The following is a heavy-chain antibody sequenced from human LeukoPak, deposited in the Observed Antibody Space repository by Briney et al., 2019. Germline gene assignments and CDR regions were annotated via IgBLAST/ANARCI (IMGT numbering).Heavy chain of an antibody. Sequence: ASVKVSCKASGYTFTSYYMHWVRQAPGQGLEWMGIINPSGGSTSCAQKFQGRVTMTRDTSTSTVYMELSSLRLEDTAVYYCARDIDYGSGSYYIDYWGQGTLVTVSS. CDR3: ARDIDYGSGSYYIDY. V-gene: IGHV1-46*01. J-gene: IGHJ4*02. D-gene: IGHD3-10*01. CDR1: GYTFTSYY. CDR2: INPSGGST.